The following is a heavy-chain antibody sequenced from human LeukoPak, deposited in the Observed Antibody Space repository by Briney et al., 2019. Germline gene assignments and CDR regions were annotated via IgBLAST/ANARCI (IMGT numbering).Heavy chain of an antibody. D-gene: IGHD1-26*01. V-gene: IGHV3-23*01. Sequence: PGGSLRLSCAASGFIFSNHGMNWVRQAPGKGLEWVSGIVGDAGRTYYADSVKGRFTISRDNSKNTLYLQMNSLRAEDTAIYYCAKDQAWGAFAYWGQGTLVTVSS. CDR1: GFIFSNHG. CDR2: IVGDAGRT. CDR3: AKDQAWGAFAY. J-gene: IGHJ4*02.